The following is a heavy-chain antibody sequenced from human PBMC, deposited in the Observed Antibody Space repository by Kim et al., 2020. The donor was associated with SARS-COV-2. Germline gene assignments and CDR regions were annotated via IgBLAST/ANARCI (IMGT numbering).Heavy chain of an antibody. CDR1: GFTFNNFG. Sequence: GGSLRLSCAASGFTFNNFGMHWVRQAPGKGLEWLASISYEGSIKYYQDSLKGRFTISRDSSKNTLYLQMNSLRAEDTALYYCARSGGVFDLRSSYYSAHWGKGTLVTVSA. CDR3: ARSGGVFDLRSSYYSAH. V-gene: IGHV3-30*03. CDR2: ISYEGSIK. D-gene: IGHD3-3*01. J-gene: IGHJ4*02.